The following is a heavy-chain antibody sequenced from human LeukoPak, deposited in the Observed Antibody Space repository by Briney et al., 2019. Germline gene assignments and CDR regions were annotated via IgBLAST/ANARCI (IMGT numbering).Heavy chain of an antibody. D-gene: IGHD6-13*01. V-gene: IGHV1-58*02. CDR2: IVVGSGNT. J-gene: IGHJ3*02. CDR3: AAYRPRGSSWYGDAFDI. Sequence: GASVKVSCKASGFTFTSSAMQWVRQARGQRLEWIGWIVVGSGNTNYAQKFRERVTITRDMSTSTAYMELSSLRSEDTAVYYCAAYRPRGSSWYGDAFDIWGQGAMVTASS. CDR1: GFTFTSSA.